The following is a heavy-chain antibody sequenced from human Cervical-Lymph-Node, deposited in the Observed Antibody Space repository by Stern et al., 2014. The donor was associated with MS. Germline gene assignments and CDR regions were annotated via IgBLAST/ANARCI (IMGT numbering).Heavy chain of an antibody. D-gene: IGHD2/OR15-2a*01. CDR2: IHNSGST. V-gene: IGHV4-59*01. J-gene: IGHJ4*01. CDR3: ARDKGMFFL. Sequence: VQLVESGPGLVKPSETLSLTCTVSGGSITNYYWSWIRQPQGKGLERNGNIHNSGSTHYHPSLKRRVTISVDTSKIQFSLKLSSVTAADTAVYYCARDKGMFFLWGQGTLVTVSS. CDR1: GGSITNYY.